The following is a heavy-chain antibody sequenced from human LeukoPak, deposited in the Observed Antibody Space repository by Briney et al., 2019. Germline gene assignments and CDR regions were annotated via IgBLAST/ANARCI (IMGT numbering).Heavy chain of an antibody. D-gene: IGHD4-17*01. V-gene: IGHV1-2*02. Sequence: ASVRVSCKPSGYTFSGFYIHWVRQAPGQGLEWMGWISPNSGGTDYAQRFQGRVTMTRDTSIGTAYMELSRLRSDDTAVYYCARTTVTTGFDYWGQGTLVTVSS. CDR1: GYTFSGFY. CDR3: ARTTVTTGFDY. CDR2: ISPNSGGT. J-gene: IGHJ4*02.